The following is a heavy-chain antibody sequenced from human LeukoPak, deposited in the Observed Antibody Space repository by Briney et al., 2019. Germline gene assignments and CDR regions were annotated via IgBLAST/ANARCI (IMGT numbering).Heavy chain of an antibody. CDR1: GFTFSTYN. V-gene: IGHV3-48*02. J-gene: IGHJ3*02. CDR3: AIDECDLPLDAFDI. Sequence: GGSLRLSCAASGFTFSTYNMNWVRQAPGKGLEWVSYISTDSDSIYYADSVKGRFTISRDNAKNSLYLQMNSLRDEDTAVYYCAIDECDLPLDAFDIWGQGTVVTVSS. CDR2: ISTDSDSI. D-gene: IGHD2-21*01.